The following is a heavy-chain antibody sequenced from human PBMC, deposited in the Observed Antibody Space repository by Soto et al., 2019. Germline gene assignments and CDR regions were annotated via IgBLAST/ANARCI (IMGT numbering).Heavy chain of an antibody. J-gene: IGHJ3*02. D-gene: IGHD2-15*01. Sequence: KSSETLSLTCAVYGGSFSGYYWSWIRQPPGKGLEWIGEINHSGSTNYNPSLKSRVTISVDTSKNQFSLKLSSVPAADTAVYYCGWSAPRYFFFCGSCDPKDVFYICGQGTMVPVSS. CDR1: GGSFSGYY. CDR3: GWSAPRYFFFCGSCDPKDVFYI. CDR2: INHSGST. V-gene: IGHV4-34*01.